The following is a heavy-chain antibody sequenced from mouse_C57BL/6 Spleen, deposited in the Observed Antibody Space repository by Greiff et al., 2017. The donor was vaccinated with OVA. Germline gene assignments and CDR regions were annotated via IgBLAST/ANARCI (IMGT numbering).Heavy chain of an antibody. D-gene: IGHD2-5*01. CDR2: ISYDGSN. CDR3: ARRGSNPPMDY. V-gene: IGHV3-6*01. CDR1: GYSITSGYY. J-gene: IGHJ4*01. Sequence: VQLQQSGPGLVKPSQSLSLTCSVTGYSITSGYYWNWIRQFPGNKLEWMGYISYDGSNNYNPSLKNRISITRDTSKNQFFLKLNSVTTEDTATYYCARRGSNPPMDYWGQGTSVTVSS.